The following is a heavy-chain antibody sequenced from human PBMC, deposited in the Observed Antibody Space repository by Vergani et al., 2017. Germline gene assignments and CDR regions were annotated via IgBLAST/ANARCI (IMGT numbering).Heavy chain of an antibody. V-gene: IGHV3-15*01. CDR3: TTAGADRGYYDSSGYYRTLDY. Sequence: EVQLVESGGGLVKPGGSLRLSCAASGFTFSNAWMSWVRQAPGKGLEWVGRIKSKTDGGTTDYAAPVKGRFNISRDDSKNTLYLQMNSLKTEDTAVYYCTTAGADRGYYDSSGYYRTLDYWGQGTLVTVSS. CDR2: IKSKTDGGTT. J-gene: IGHJ4*02. CDR1: GFTFSNAW. D-gene: IGHD3-22*01.